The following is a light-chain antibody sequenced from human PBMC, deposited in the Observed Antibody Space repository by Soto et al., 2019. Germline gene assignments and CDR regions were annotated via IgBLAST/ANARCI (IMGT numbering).Light chain of an antibody. CDR3: CSYAGSYKGYV. CDR1: SSDVGGYHY. CDR2: DVS. J-gene: IGLJ1*01. Sequence: VLTQPRSVSGSPGQSVTISCTGTSSDVGGYHYVSWYQQHPGKAPKLMIYDVSKRPSGVPDRFSGSKSGNTASLTISGLQAEDEADYYCCSYAGSYKGYVFGTGTKVTVL. V-gene: IGLV2-11*01.